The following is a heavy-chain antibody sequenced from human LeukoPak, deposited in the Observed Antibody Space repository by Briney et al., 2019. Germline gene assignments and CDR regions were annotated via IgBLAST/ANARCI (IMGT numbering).Heavy chain of an antibody. J-gene: IGHJ3*02. V-gene: IGHV3-21*01. D-gene: IGHD3-22*01. CDR3: ASARRDYYDSRGAFDI. CDR2: ISSSSSYI. Sequence: GGSLRLSCAASGFTFSSYSMNWFRQAPGKGLEWVSSISSSSSYIYYADSVKGRFTISRDNAKNSLYLQMNSLRAEDTAVYYCASARRDYYDSRGAFDIWGQGTMVTVSS. CDR1: GFTFSSYS.